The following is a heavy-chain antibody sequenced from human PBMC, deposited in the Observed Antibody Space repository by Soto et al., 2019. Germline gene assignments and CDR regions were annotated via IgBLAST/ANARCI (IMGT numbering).Heavy chain of an antibody. J-gene: IGHJ6*02. CDR2: ISYDGSNK. D-gene: IGHD6-6*01. CDR1: GFTFSSYA. Sequence: QVQLVESGGGVVQPGRSLRLSCAASGFTFSSYAMHWVRQAPGKGLEWVAVISYDGSNKYYADSVKGRFTISRDNSKNTLYLQLNSLRAEYTAVYYCARDGTRSSSISVYYYYYGMDVWGQGTTVTVSS. CDR3: ARDGTRSSSISVYYYYYGMDV. V-gene: IGHV3-30-3*01.